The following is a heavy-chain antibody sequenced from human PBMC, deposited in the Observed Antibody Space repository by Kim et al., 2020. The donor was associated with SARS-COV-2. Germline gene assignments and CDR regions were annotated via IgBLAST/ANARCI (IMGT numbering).Heavy chain of an antibody. V-gene: IGHV4-39*01. CDR2: IYYSGST. D-gene: IGHD3-9*01. CDR1: GGSISSSSYY. Sequence: SETLSLTCTVSGGSISSSSYYWGWIRQPPGKGLEWIGSIYYSGSTYYNPSLKSRVTISVDTSKNQFSLKLSSVPAADTAVYYCASKQHDYVSLTGYFGLVVYWGQGALVTVSS. J-gene: IGHJ4*02. CDR3: ASKQHDYVSLTGYFGLVVY.